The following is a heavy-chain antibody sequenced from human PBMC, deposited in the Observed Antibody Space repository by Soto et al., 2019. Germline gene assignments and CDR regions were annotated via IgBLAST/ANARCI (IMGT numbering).Heavy chain of an antibody. J-gene: IGHJ6*02. CDR2: IIPIFGTA. Sequence: SVKVSCKASGGTFSSYAISWVRQAPGQGLEWMGGIIPIFGTANYAQKFQGRVTITADESTSTAYMELSSLRSEDTAVYYCASSVAKYYYYGMDVWAKGPRSPSP. CDR1: GGTFSSYA. CDR3: ASSVAKYYYYGMDV. V-gene: IGHV1-69*13. D-gene: IGHD5-12*01.